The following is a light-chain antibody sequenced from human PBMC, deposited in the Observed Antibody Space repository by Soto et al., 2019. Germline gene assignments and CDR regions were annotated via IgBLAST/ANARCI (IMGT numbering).Light chain of an antibody. Sequence: EIVLTQSPGTLSLSPGERATLSCRPSQSVGSTYLAWYQQKPGQAPRLLIYGASSRATGIPDRFSGSGSGTDFTLTISCLQSEDFATYYCQQYYSYPRTFGQGTKV. J-gene: IGKJ1*01. CDR1: QSVGSTY. V-gene: IGKV3-20*01. CDR3: QQYYSYPRT. CDR2: GAS.